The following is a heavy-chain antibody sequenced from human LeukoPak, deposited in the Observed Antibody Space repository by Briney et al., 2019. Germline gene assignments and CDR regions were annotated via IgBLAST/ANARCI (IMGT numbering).Heavy chain of an antibody. CDR3: AKEDFAVALAAGGGLDY. V-gene: IGHV3-9*01. CDR1: GFTFSSYA. J-gene: IGHJ4*02. D-gene: IGHD2-15*01. Sequence: GGSLRLSCAASGFTFSSYAMHWVRQAPGKGLEWVSAISWNSDSIGYADSVKGRFTISRDNAKNSLYLQMNSLRADDTALYYCAKEDFAVALAAGGGLDYWGQGTLVTVSS. CDR2: ISWNSDSI.